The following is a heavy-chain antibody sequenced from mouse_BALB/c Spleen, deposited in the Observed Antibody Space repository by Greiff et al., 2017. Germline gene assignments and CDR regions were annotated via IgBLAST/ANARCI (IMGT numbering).Heavy chain of an antibody. CDR2: IWGGGST. D-gene: IGHD2-1*01. J-gene: IGHJ3*01. V-gene: IGHV2-6-4*01. CDR3: ARNYGLDYGNFAY. Sequence: VKVVESGPGLVAPSQSLSITCTVSGFSLSRYSVHWVRQPPGKGLEWLGMIWGGGSTDYNSALKSRLSISKDNSKSQVFLKMNSLQTDDTAMYYCARNYGLDYGNFAYWGQGTLVTVSA. CDR1: GFSLSRYS.